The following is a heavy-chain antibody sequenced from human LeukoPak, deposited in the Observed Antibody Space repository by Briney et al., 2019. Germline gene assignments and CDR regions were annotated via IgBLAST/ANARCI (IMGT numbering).Heavy chain of an antibody. CDR3: AGVSSTRGGWYYYYYMDV. D-gene: IGHD2-2*01. Sequence: SVKVSCKASGGTFSSYAISWVRQAPGQGLEWMGGIIPIFGTANYAQKFQGRVTITTDESTSTAYMELSSLRSEDTAVYYCAGVSSTRGGWYYYYYMDVWGKGTTVTVSS. CDR2: IIPIFGTA. J-gene: IGHJ6*03. CDR1: GGTFSSYA. V-gene: IGHV1-69*05.